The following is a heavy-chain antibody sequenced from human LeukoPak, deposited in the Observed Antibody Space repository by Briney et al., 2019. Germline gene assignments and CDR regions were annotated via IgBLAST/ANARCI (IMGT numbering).Heavy chain of an antibody. V-gene: IGHV3-30*02. Sequence: GGSLRLSCAASGFTFSTYGMHWVRQAPGKGLEWVAFIRYDGSNKYYADSVKGRFTISRDNSKNTLYLQMNSLRAEDTAVYYCAREGSFGEPYFDYWGQGTLVTVSS. D-gene: IGHD3-10*01. CDR3: AREGSFGEPYFDY. J-gene: IGHJ4*02. CDR2: IRYDGSNK. CDR1: GFTFSTYG.